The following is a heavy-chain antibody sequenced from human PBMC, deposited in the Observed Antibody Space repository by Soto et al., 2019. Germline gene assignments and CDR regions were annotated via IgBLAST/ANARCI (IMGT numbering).Heavy chain of an antibody. D-gene: IGHD3-9*01. Sequence: SETLSLTCTASGRSMSGYYWSWIRQPAGERLEWIGRIYTSGTTDFNPSLKGRVTMSVDTSKNQFSLKLTSVTAADTALYYCAREDYYDTGYYVVWGQGTQVTVSS. CDR3: AREDYYDTGYYVV. V-gene: IGHV4-4*07. J-gene: IGHJ4*02. CDR1: GRSMSGYY. CDR2: IYTSGTT.